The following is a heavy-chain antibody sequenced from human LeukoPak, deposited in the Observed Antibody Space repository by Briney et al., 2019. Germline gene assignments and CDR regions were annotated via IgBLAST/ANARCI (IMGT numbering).Heavy chain of an antibody. CDR2: IYYSGST. J-gene: IGHJ5*02. CDR1: GGSISSGGYY. V-gene: IGHV4-31*03. D-gene: IGHD2-21*02. CDR3: ARTYMTSARFDP. Sequence: SETLSLTCTVSGGSISSGGYYWSWIRQHPGKGLEWIGYIYYSGSTYYNPSLKSRVTISVDTSKNQFSLKLSSVTAADTAVYYCARTYMTSARFDPWGQGTLVTVSS.